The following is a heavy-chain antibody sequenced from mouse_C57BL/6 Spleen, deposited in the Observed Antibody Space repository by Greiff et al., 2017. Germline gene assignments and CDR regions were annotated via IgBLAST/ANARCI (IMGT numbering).Heavy chain of an antibody. CDR3: AKHDPNDRRAMDY. CDR2: IWGGGST. V-gene: IGHV2-9*01. J-gene: IGHJ4*01. CDR1: GFSFTSYG. Sequence: VQVVESGPGLVAPSQSLYITCNVSGFSFTSYGVDWVRQPHGTGLAWLGVIWGGGSTNYNSALMSRMSISKDNSKSQVYLKMNSLQTEDTAMYYCAKHDPNDRRAMDYWGQGTTVTGSS. D-gene: IGHD2-14*01.